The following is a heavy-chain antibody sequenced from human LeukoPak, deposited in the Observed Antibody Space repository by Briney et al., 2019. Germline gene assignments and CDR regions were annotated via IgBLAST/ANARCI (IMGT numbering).Heavy chain of an antibody. CDR3: ARVSGGTYPDY. J-gene: IGHJ4*02. D-gene: IGHD1-26*01. CDR1: GVSISSYY. Sequence: PSETLSLTCTVSGVSISSYYRSWIRQPPGKGLEWIGYIYYSGSTNYNPSLKSRVTISVDTSKNQFSLKLSSVTAADTAVYYCARVSGGTYPDYWGQGTLVTVSS. V-gene: IGHV4-59*01. CDR2: IYYSGST.